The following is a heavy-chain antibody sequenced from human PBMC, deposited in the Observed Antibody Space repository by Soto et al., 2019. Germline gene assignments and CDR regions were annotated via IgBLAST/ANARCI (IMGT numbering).Heavy chain of an antibody. D-gene: IGHD3-10*01. J-gene: IGHJ6*02. CDR1: GVTFSSYA. CDR3: ARGDRGGSGSPASYYYSGLDV. V-gene: IGHV3-23*01. CDR2: VSAGGDMT. Sequence: PGGSLRLSCAASGVTFSSYAMNWVRQAPGKGLEWVSSVSAGGDMTYYSDSVKGRFTISRDNSNNALFLQMNSLRAEDTALYYCARGDRGGSGSPASYYYSGLDVWGQGTTVTVSS.